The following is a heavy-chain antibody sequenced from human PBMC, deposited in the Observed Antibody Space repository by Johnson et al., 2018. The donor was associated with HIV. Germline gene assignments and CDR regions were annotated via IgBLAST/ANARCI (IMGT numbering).Heavy chain of an antibody. Sequence: QVQLVESGGGVVQPGRSLRLSCAASGFSFSNYAMDWVRQAPGKGLEWVSVIYSSGSTYYTDSVKGRFTTSRDNSKNPVYLQMNSLSAGDTAMYYCTTDPWWNGYHAFDVWGQGTMVTVSS. D-gene: IGHD1-1*01. V-gene: IGHV3-NL1*01. CDR1: GFSFSNYA. J-gene: IGHJ3*01. CDR3: TTDPWWNGYHAFDV. CDR2: IYSSGST.